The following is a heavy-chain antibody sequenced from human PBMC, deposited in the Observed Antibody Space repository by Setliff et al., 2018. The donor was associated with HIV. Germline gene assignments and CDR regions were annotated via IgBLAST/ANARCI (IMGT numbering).Heavy chain of an antibody. J-gene: IGHJ5*02. D-gene: IGHD6-13*01. CDR2: MNPNSGNT. Sequence: GSVKVSCKASGYTFTSYDINWVRQATGQGLEWMGWMNPNSGNTGYAQKFQGRVTITADKSTSTAYMELRSLRSDDTAVYYCARATGAADLWGQGTKVTVSS. CDR3: ARATGAADL. CDR1: GYTFTSYD. V-gene: IGHV1-8*01.